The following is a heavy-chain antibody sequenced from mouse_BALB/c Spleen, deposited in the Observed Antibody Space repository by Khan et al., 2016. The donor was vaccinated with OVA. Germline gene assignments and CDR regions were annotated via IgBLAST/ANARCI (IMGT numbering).Heavy chain of an antibody. CDR2: ISTGGNKT. CDR1: GFAFSSYD. Sequence: EVELVESGGGLVKPGGSLKLSCAASGFAFSSYDMSWVRQTPEKRLEWVAFISTGGNKTYYPDSVKGRFTISRDNAKNTLYLQMSSLKSEDTAMYYGTRPHYYGSNYYFDYWGQGTPLTVSS. V-gene: IGHV5-12-1*01. CDR3: TRPHYYGSNYYFDY. D-gene: IGHD1-1*01. J-gene: IGHJ2*01.